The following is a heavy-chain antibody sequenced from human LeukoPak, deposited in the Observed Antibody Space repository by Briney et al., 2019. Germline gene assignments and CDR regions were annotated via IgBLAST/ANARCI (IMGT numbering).Heavy chain of an antibody. V-gene: IGHV3-23*01. CDR1: GFSFSSFA. CDR2: ISGSGGGT. Sequence: PGGSLRLSCAASGFSFSSFAMSWVRQAPGKGLEWVAIISGSGGGTYYADSVKGRFTVSRDFFTSTLDLQMTSLRAEDTAVYYCTTDADGSGSYGAFDIWGQGTMVTVSS. CDR3: TTDADGSGSYGAFDI. J-gene: IGHJ3*02. D-gene: IGHD3-10*01.